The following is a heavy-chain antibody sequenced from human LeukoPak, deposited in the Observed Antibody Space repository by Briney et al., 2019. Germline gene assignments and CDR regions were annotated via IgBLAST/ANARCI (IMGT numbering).Heavy chain of an antibody. CDR3: ARDSLYSYGPDY. CDR2: INPNSGGT. V-gene: IGHV1-2*02. Sequence: ASVKVSCKASGYTFTGYYMHWVRQAPGQGLEWMGWINPNSGGTNYAQKFQGRVTMTRDTSISTAYMELSRLRSDDTAVYYCARDSLYSYGPDYWGQGTLVTVPS. CDR1: GYTFTGYY. J-gene: IGHJ4*02. D-gene: IGHD5-18*01.